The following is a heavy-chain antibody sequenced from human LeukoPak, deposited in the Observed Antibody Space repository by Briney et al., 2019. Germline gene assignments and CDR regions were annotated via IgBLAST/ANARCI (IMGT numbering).Heavy chain of an antibody. CDR1: GGSFSGYY. CDR3: ARAWYYYDSSGYYPFDY. D-gene: IGHD3-22*01. V-gene: IGHV4-34*01. CDR2: INHSGST. Sequence: SETLSLTCAVYGGSFSGYYWSWIRQPPGKGLEWIGEINHSGSTNYNPSLKSRVTISVDTSKNQFSLKLSSVTAADTAVYYCARAWYYYDSSGYYPFDYWGQGTLVTVSS. J-gene: IGHJ4*02.